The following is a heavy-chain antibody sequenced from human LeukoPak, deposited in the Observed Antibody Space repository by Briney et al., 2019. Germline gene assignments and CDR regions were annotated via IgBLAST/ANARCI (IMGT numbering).Heavy chain of an antibody. CDR3: ARDCGGDCSDAFDI. V-gene: IGHV1-2*02. Sequence: ASVKVSCKASGYTFTGYYMHWVRQAPGQGLEWMGWINPNSGGTNYAQKFQGRVTMTRDTSISTAYMELSRLRSDDTAVYYCARDCGGDCSDAFDIWGQGTMVTVSS. D-gene: IGHD2-21*02. CDR2: INPNSGGT. CDR1: GYTFTGYY. J-gene: IGHJ3*02.